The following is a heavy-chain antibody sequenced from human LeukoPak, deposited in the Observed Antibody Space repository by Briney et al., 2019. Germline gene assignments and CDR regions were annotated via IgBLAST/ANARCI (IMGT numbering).Heavy chain of an antibody. CDR2: IYSGGST. Sequence: PGGSLRLSCAASGFTVSSNYMSWVRQAPGKGLEWVSVIYSGGSTYYADSVKGRFTISRDNSKNTLYLQMNSLRAEDTAVYYCARVRYGSGSYYPDYWGQGTLVTVSS. D-gene: IGHD3-10*01. J-gene: IGHJ4*02. CDR3: ARVRYGSGSYYPDY. V-gene: IGHV3-66*01. CDR1: GFTVSSNY.